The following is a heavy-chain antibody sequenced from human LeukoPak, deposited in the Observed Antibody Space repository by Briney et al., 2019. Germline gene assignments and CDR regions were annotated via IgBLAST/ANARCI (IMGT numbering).Heavy chain of an antibody. CDR2: IIPIFGTA. Sequence: SVKVSCKASGGTFISYAISWVRQAPGQGLEWMGGIIPIFGTANYAQKFQGRVTMTRDTSTSTVYMELSSLRSEDTAVYYCARTGSSGYYYYYGMDVWGQGTTVTVSS. CDR1: GGTFISYA. CDR3: ARTGSSGYYYYYGMDV. J-gene: IGHJ6*02. V-gene: IGHV1-69*05. D-gene: IGHD3-22*01.